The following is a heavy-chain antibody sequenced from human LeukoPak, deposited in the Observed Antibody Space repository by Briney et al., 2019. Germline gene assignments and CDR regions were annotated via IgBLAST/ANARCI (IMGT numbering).Heavy chain of an antibody. Sequence: GGSLRLSCAASGFTFSSYSMNWVRQAPGKGLEWVSYISSSSSTIYYADSVKGRFTISRDNAKNSLYLQMNSLRAENTAVYYCARERRGYYDSSGYYDYWGQGTLVTVSS. CDR1: GFTFSSYS. CDR2: ISSSSSTI. CDR3: ARERRGYYDSSGYYDY. D-gene: IGHD3-22*01. J-gene: IGHJ4*02. V-gene: IGHV3-48*01.